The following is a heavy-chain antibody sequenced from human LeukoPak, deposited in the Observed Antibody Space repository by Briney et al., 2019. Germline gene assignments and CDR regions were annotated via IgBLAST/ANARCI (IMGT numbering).Heavy chain of an antibody. V-gene: IGHV4-59*01. J-gene: IGHJ3*02. D-gene: IGHD5-18*01. CDR1: GGSISSYY. CDR2: IYYSGST. Sequence: TPSEALSLTCTVSGGSISSYYWSWIRQPPGKGLEWIGYIYYSGSTNYNPSLKSRVTISVDTSKNQFPLKLSSVTAADTAVYYCARSWIHRYGGGFAFDIWGQGTMVTVSS. CDR3: ARSWIHRYGGGFAFDI.